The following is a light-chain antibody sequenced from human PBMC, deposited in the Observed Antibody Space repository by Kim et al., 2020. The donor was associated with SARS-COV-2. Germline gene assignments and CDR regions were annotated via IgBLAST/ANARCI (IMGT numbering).Light chain of an antibody. CDR3: QQYYSTPPT. CDR1: QSVLYSSNNKNY. CDR2: WAS. Sequence: RATINCKSSQSVLYSSNNKNYLAWYQQKPGQPPKLLIYWASTRESGVPDRFSGSGSGTDFTLTISSLQAEDVAVYYCQQYYSTPPTFGQGTELEI. J-gene: IGKJ2*01. V-gene: IGKV4-1*01.